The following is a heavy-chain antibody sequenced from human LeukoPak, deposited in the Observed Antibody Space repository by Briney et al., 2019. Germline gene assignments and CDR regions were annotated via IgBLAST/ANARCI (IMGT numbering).Heavy chain of an antibody. D-gene: IGHD2-2*01. CDR2: IRHDGSNK. CDR3: AKGYCSSTTCSVDY. V-gene: IGHV3-30*02. Sequence: GGSLRLSCPASGFTFSGYGMHWVRQAPGKGLEWVAFIRHDGSNKYYADSVKGRFTISRDNSKNTLYLQMNSLRAEDTAVYYCAKGYCSSTTCSVDYWGQGTLVTVSS. J-gene: IGHJ4*02. CDR1: GFTFSGYG.